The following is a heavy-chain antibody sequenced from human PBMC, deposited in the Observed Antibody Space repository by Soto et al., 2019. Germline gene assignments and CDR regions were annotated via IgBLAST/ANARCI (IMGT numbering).Heavy chain of an antibody. J-gene: IGHJ4*02. CDR3: PTQIYDSDRGTNCQYYLET. D-gene: IGHD2-8*01. V-gene: IGHV5-10-1*01. Sequence: DSVTVSCIGSGYSSAGYWITWVRQKPGKGLEWMGRIDPSDSQTYYSPSFRGHVTIPVTKSVTTVFLQWSSMRASDTAMCPCPTQIYDSDRGTNCQYYLETLDQEAPVAVST. CDR2: IDPSDSQT. CDR1: GYSSAGYW.